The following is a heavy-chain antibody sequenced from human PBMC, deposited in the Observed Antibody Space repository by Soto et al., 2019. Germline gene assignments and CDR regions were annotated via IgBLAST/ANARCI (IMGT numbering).Heavy chain of an antibody. D-gene: IGHD3-9*01. Sequence: PGESLKISCKGSGYSFTSYWIGWVRQMPGKGLEWMGIIYPGDSDTRYSPSFQGQVTISADKSISTAYLQWSSLKASDTAMYYCARQGPVRYFDWLLSPFDYWGQGTLVTVSS. CDR2: IYPGDSDT. J-gene: IGHJ4*02. CDR1: GYSFTSYW. V-gene: IGHV5-51*01. CDR3: ARQGPVRYFDWLLSPFDY.